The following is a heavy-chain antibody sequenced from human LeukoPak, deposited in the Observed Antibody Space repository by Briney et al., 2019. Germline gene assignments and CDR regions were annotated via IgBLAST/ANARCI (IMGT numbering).Heavy chain of an antibody. CDR2: IYYSGST. J-gene: IGHJ6*02. Sequence: PSETLSLTCTVSGGSISSYHWSWIRQPPGKGLEWIGYIYYSGSTNYNPSLKSRVTISVDTSKNQFSLNLSSVTAADTPVYYCACNTVRQVAHYRYYGRELWGRGTTVTVSS. CDR1: GGSISSYH. V-gene: IGHV4-59*01. CDR3: ACNTVRQVAHYRYYGREL. D-gene: IGHD2/OR15-2a*01.